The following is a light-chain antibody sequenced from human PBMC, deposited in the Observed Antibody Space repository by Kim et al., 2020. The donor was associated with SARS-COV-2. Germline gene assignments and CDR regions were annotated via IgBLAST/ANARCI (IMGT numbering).Light chain of an antibody. J-gene: IGKJ2*01. CDR2: AAS. CDR3: QQYTNWPPEYT. CDR1: QSVRSN. V-gene: IGKV3-15*01. Sequence: EMVMTQSPATLSVSPGERATLSCRASQSVRSNLAWYQQKPSQAPRLIIYAASTRATGIPARFSGSGSGTEFTLTISSLQSEDFAVYYCQQYTNWPPEYTFGQGTKLEI.